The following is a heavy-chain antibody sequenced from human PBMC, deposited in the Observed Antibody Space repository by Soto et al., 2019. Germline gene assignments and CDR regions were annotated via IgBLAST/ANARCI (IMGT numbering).Heavy chain of an antibody. CDR3: ARDLAKLELTPYYYYYGMDV. V-gene: IGHV3-48*01. CDR2: ISSSSSDI. CDR1: GFTFSSNS. D-gene: IGHD1-7*01. J-gene: IGHJ6*02. Sequence: GSLRLSCAASGFTFSSNSMNWVRQAPGKGLEWVSYISSSSSDISYADSVKGRFTISRDNGKNSLYLQMDSLRAEDTAVYYCARDLAKLELTPYYYYYGMDVWGQGTTVTVSS.